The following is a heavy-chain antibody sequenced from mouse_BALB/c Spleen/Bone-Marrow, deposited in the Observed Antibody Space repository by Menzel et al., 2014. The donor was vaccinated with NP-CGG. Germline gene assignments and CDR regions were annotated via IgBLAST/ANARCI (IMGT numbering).Heavy chain of an antibody. J-gene: IGHJ3*01. Sequence: VQLKQSGPGLVKPSQSLSLTCSVTGYSITSGYYWNWIRQFPGNKLEWMGYISYDGSNDSNPSLKNRISITRDTSKNQFFLKLNSVTTEDTATYYCARGFITTVVPFAYWGQGTLVTVSA. D-gene: IGHD1-1*01. CDR1: GYSITSGYY. V-gene: IGHV3-6*02. CDR2: ISYDGSN. CDR3: ARGFITTVVPFAY.